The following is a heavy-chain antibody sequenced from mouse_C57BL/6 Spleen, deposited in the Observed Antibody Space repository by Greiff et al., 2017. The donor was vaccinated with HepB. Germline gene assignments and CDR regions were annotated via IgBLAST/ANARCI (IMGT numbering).Heavy chain of an antibody. Sequence: VQLQQSGAELVKPGASVKLSCKASGYTFTEYTIHWVKQRSGQGLEWIGWFYPGSGSIKYNEKFKDKATLTADKSSSTVYMERSRLTSEDSAVYFCARHEEDYYGSSPWYFDVWGTGTTVTVSS. V-gene: IGHV1-62-2*01. CDR3: ARHEEDYYGSSPWYFDV. CDR2: FYPGSGSI. D-gene: IGHD1-1*01. J-gene: IGHJ1*03. CDR1: GYTFTEYT.